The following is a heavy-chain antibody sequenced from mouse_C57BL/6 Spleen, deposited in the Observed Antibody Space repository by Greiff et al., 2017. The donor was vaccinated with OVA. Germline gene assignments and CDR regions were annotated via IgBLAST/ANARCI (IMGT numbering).Heavy chain of an antibody. J-gene: IGHJ2*01. CDR2: IDPSDSET. CDR3: ARDYYGSSRYFDY. V-gene: IGHV1-52*01. CDR1: GYTFTSYW. Sequence: QVQLQQPGAELVRPGSSVKLSCKASGYTFTSYWMHWVKQRPIQGLEWIGNIDPSDSETHYNQKFKDKATLTVDKSSSTAYMQLSSLTSEDSAVYYCARDYYGSSRYFDYWGQGTTLTVSS. D-gene: IGHD1-1*01.